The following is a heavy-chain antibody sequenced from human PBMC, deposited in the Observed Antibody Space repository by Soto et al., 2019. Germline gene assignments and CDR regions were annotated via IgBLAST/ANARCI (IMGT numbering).Heavy chain of an antibody. CDR2: IIPTFGTV. D-gene: IGHD3-10*01. Sequence: QLVQSGPEVKKPGSSVKVSCKSVGDTFSSYAVSWVRQAPGQGLEWMGGIIPTFGTVNYAQKFQGRATITADESTRLSYMELSSLKSEDTAVYYCASEAGDYGHPYFDYWGQGTLISVSS. CDR3: ASEAGDYGHPYFDY. J-gene: IGHJ4*02. CDR1: GDTFSSYA. V-gene: IGHV1-69*01.